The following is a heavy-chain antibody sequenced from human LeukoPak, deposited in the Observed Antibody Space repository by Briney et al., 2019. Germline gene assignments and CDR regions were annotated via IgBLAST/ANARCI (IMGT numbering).Heavy chain of an antibody. J-gene: IGHJ4*02. V-gene: IGHV3-7*01. D-gene: IGHD2-21*01. CDR2: IKQDGSEK. CDR1: GFTFSTYI. Sequence: GGSLRLSCAASGFTFSTYIMNWVRQTPGKGLEWVANIKQDGSEKYYVDSVKGRFTISRDNAKNSLYLQMNSLRAEDTAVYYCARDLLRWYFDYWGQGTLVTVSS. CDR3: ARDLLRWYFDY.